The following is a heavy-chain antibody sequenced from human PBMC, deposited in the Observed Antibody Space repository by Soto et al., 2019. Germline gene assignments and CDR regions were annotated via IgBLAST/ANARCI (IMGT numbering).Heavy chain of an antibody. CDR1: GFTFSNYW. D-gene: IGHD2-2*01. Sequence: GGSLRLSCAASGFTFSNYWMNWVRQAPGKGLEWVANIKEDGSDKHYVDSVKGRFTISRDNPKNSLFLQMNSLRAEDTAVYYCVTDRDQSNASWGQGTLVTVSS. J-gene: IGHJ5*02. CDR2: IKEDGSDK. V-gene: IGHV3-7*01. CDR3: VTDRDQSNAS.